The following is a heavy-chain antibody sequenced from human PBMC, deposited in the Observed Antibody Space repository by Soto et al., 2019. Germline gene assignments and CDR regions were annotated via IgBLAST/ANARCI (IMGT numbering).Heavy chain of an antibody. Sequence: ASVKVSCKASGYTFTNYAIHWVRQAPGQRLEWMGWINAGNGNTKYSQKFQGRVTITRDTSTSTAYMELRSLRSDDTAVYYCAREPLRSGVVPAAIIFGPVRPLDYWGQGTLVTVSS. CDR2: INAGNGNT. CDR3: AREPLRSGVVPAAIIFGPVRPLDY. V-gene: IGHV1-3*01. CDR1: GYTFTNYA. J-gene: IGHJ4*02. D-gene: IGHD2-2*02.